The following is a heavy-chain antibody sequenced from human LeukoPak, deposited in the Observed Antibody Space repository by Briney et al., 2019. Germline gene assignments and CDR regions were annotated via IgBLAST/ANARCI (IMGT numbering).Heavy chain of an antibody. CDR1: GFTFSNYA. CDR2: ISGSGGST. V-gene: IGHV3-23*01. J-gene: IGHJ4*02. D-gene: IGHD4-17*01. CDR3: AKGPRDYGDYVVSLDYFDY. Sequence: GGSLRLSCAASGFTFSNYAMSWVRQAPGKGLEWVSAISGSGGSTYYADSVKGRFTISRDNSKNTLYLQMNSLRAEDTAVYYCAKGPRDYGDYVVSLDYFDYWGQGTLVTVSS.